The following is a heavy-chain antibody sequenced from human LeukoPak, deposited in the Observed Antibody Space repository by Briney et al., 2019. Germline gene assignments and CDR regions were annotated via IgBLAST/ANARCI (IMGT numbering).Heavy chain of an antibody. D-gene: IGHD3-16*01. CDR1: GFTSTSYY. CDR2: INPSGGST. Sequence: ASVKVSCKASGFTSTSYYMRWVRQAPGQGLEWMGIINPSGGSTSYAQKFQGRVTMTRDTSTSTVYMELSSLRSEDTAVYYCVGVPPRNAFDIWGQGTMVTVSS. V-gene: IGHV1-46*01. J-gene: IGHJ3*02. CDR3: VGVPPRNAFDI.